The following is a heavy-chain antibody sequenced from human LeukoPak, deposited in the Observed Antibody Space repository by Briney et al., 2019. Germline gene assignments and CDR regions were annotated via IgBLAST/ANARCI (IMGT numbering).Heavy chain of an antibody. CDR3: AKDRWGSGWYFDY. CDR2: IYSGGNT. D-gene: IGHD6-19*01. V-gene: IGHV3-53*01. Sequence: GGSLRLSCAASGFTVSSSYMSWVRQAPGKGLEWVSVIYSGGNTYYADSVKGRFAISRDNSKNTLYLQMNSLRAEDTAVYYCAKDRWGSGWYFDYWGQGTLVTVSS. J-gene: IGHJ4*02. CDR1: GFTVSSSY.